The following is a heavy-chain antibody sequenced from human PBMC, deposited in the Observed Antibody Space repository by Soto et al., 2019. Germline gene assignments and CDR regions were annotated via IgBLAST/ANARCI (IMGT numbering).Heavy chain of an antibody. Sequence: GGSLRLSCAASGFTVSSNYMSWVRQAPGKGLEWVSVIYSGGSTYYADSVKGRFTISRDNSKNTLYLQMNSLRAEDTAVYYCARSKDYGDNAFDIWGQGTMVTVSS. D-gene: IGHD4-17*01. CDR3: ARSKDYGDNAFDI. CDR2: IYSGGST. CDR1: GFTVSSNY. V-gene: IGHV3-66*01. J-gene: IGHJ3*02.